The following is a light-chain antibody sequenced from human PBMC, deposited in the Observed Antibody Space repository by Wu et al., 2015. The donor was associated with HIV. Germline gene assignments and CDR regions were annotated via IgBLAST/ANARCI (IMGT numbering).Light chain of an antibody. CDR2: GAS. CDR1: QSVRDY. Sequence: EIVMTQSPASLSVSVGERVTLSCRASQSVRDYLAWYQQKPDQAPRLLIYGASTRATGVPARFSGGGFGTEFTLTISSLQSEDFAIYYCQQYNDWPPWTFGQGTEGGDQT. V-gene: IGKV3-15*01. J-gene: IGKJ1*01. CDR3: QQYNDWPPWT.